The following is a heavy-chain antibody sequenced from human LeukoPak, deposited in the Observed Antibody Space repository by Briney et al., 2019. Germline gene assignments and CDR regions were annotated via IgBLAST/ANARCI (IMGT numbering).Heavy chain of an antibody. CDR1: GGTFSSYA. D-gene: IGHD6-13*01. J-gene: IGHJ6*03. CDR3: AGIAAARNYYYYYMDV. CDR2: IIPIFGTA. V-gene: IGHV1-69*13. Sequence: ASVKVSCKASGGTFSSYAISWVRQAPGQGLEWMGGIIPIFGTANYAQKFQGRVTITADESTSTAYMELSSLRSEGTAVYYCAGIAAARNYYYYYMDVWGKGTTVTISS.